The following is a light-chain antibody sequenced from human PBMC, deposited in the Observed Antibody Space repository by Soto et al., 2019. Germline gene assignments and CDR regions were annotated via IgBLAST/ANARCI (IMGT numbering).Light chain of an antibody. CDR2: DAS. CDR1: QTIRSD. CDR3: QQRSNWPPLT. V-gene: IGKV3-11*01. J-gene: IGKJ4*01. Sequence: EIVLTQSPGTLSLSPGERATLSCRASQTIRSDLAWYQQKPGQAPRLLIYDASNRATGIPARFSGSGSGTDFTLTISSLEPEDFAVYYCQQRSNWPPLTFGGGTKVDIK.